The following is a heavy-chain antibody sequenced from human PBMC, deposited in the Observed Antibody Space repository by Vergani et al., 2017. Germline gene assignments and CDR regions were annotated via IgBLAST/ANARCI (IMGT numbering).Heavy chain of an antibody. Sequence: EVQLLESGGDLVQPGGSLRLSCAASGFTFMMPAMSWVRQAPGKGLGWVSTLSASDRRTHYADSVKGRFTISRDNSKNTLFLHMNSLRPEDTAVYYCAKVGRSEVAGTFGAFDIWGQGTMVTVSS. V-gene: IGHV3-23*01. CDR2: LSASDRRT. D-gene: IGHD6-19*01. CDR1: GFTFMMPA. CDR3: AKVGRSEVAGTFGAFDI. J-gene: IGHJ3*02.